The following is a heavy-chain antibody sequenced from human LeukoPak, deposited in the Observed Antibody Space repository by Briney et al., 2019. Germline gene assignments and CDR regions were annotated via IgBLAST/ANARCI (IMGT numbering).Heavy chain of an antibody. CDR1: GFTFSSYS. V-gene: IGHV3-48*01. CDR2: ISSSSSTI. D-gene: IGHD3-3*02. J-gene: IGHJ3*02. Sequence: GGSLRLSCAASGFTFSSYSMNWVRQAPGKGLEWVSYISSSSSTIYYADSVKGRFTISRDNAKNSLYLQMNSLRAEDTAVYYCARGRRQGTIFGVARNGFDIWGQGTMVTVSS. CDR3: ARGRRQGTIFGVARNGFDI.